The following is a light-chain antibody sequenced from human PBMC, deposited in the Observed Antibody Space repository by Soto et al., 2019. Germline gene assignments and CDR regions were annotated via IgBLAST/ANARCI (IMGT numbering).Light chain of an antibody. CDR2: SNN. V-gene: IGLV1-44*01. CDR3: AAGDDRLDGLV. CDR1: RSNIGRNS. J-gene: IGLJ2*01. Sequence: QSGLTQPPSASGNPGQRITISCSGSRSNIGRNSVSWYQQFPRTAPRHLIHSNNQRPSGVPDRFSGSKSGTAASLAISGLHSDDEAEDFCAAGDDRLDGLVFGGGTKLTVL.